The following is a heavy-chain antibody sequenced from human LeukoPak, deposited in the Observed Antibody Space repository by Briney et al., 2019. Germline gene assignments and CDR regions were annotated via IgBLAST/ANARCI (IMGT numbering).Heavy chain of an antibody. Sequence: PGGSLRLSCEASGFTFTNYWMHWVRQGPGKGLVWVARISGDGKSTTYADSVKGRFTLSRDNSKNTLYLQMNSLSVEDTAVYYCAREATWGQWYFDHWGQGTPVTVSS. J-gene: IGHJ4*02. D-gene: IGHD6-19*01. CDR1: GFTFTNYW. V-gene: IGHV3-74*01. CDR2: ISGDGKST. CDR3: AREATWGQWYFDH.